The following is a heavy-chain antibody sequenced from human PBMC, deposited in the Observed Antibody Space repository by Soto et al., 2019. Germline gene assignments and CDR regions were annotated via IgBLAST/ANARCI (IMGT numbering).Heavy chain of an antibody. J-gene: IGHJ6*02. V-gene: IGHV4-39*01. CDR2: IYYSGST. Sequence: PSETLSLTCTVSGGSISSSSYYWGWIRQPPWKGLEWIGSIYYSGSTYYNPSLKSRVTISVDTSKNQFSLKLSSVTAADTAVYYCASFGAFYPGGYYGMDVWGQGTTVTVSS. D-gene: IGHD2-21*02. CDR1: GGSISSSSYY. CDR3: ASFGAFYPGGYYGMDV.